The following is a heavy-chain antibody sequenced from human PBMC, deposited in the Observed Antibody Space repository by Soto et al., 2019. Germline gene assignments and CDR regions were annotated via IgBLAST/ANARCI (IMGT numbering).Heavy chain of an antibody. CDR2: INPNSGGT. Sequence: ASVKVSCKASGYTFTGYYMHWVRQAPGQGLEWMGWINPNSGGTNYAQKFQGRVTMTRDTSISTAYMELSRLRSDDTAVYYCARDAFFHQAADYYYYGMDVWGQGTTVTVSS. CDR1: GYTFTGYY. CDR3: ARDAFFHQAADYYYYGMDV. D-gene: IGHD6-25*01. V-gene: IGHV1-2*02. J-gene: IGHJ6*02.